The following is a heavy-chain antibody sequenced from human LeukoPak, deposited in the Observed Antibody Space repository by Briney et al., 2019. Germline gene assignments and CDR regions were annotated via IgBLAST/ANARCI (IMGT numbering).Heavy chain of an antibody. V-gene: IGHV3-30*02. CDR3: AKDRSSSWLPDY. CDR1: GFTFSSYG. CDR2: IRYDGSNK. D-gene: IGHD6-13*01. Sequence: GGSLRLSCAASGFTFSSYGMHSVPQAPGKGLEWVAFIRYDGSNKYYADSVKGRFTISRDNSKNTLYLQMNSLRAEDTAVYYCAKDRSSSWLPDYWGQGTLVTVSS. J-gene: IGHJ4*02.